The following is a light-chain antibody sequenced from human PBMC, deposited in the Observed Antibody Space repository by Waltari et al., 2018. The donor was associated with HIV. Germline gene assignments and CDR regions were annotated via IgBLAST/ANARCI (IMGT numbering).Light chain of an antibody. V-gene: IGLV1-51*02. CDR3: GTWDSSQSAWV. J-gene: IGLJ3*02. CDR2: EKN. CDR1: GSNIENNY. Sequence: QSMLTQPPSVSAAPGQRVTLSCSGSGSNIENNYISWYQQLPGTAPKLLISEKNKRPSGIPDRFSGSKSGSSATLGITGRQTGDEANYYCGTWDSSQSAWVFGGGTRLTVL.